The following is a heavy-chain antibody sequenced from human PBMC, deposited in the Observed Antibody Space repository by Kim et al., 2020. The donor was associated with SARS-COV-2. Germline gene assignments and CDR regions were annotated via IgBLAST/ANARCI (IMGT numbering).Heavy chain of an antibody. CDR2: IYSGGST. J-gene: IGHJ4*02. CDR3: ARVDGFLEWLFDY. D-gene: IGHD3-3*01. CDR1: GFTVSSNY. V-gene: IGHV3-66*01. Sequence: GGSLRLSCAASGFTVSSNYMSWVRQAPGKGLEWVSVIYSGGSTYYADSVKGRFTISRDNSKNTLYLQMNSLRAEDTAVYYCARVDGFLEWLFDYWGQGTLVTVSS.